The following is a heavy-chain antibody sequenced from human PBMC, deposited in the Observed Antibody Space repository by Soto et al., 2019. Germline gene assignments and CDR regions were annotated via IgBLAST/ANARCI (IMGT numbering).Heavy chain of an antibody. CDR3: ARGPLYSSSWPYWFDP. CDR1: GFTFSSYS. J-gene: IGHJ5*02. CDR2: IYSGGST. Sequence: GGSLRLSCAASGFTFSSYSMNWVRQAPGKGLEWVSVIYSGGSTYYADSVKGRFTISRDNSKNTLYLQMNSLRAEDTAVYYCARGPLYSSSWPYWFDPWGQGTLVTVSS. D-gene: IGHD6-13*01. V-gene: IGHV3-53*01.